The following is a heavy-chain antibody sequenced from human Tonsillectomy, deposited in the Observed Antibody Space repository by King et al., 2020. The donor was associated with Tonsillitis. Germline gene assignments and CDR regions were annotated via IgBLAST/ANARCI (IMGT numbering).Heavy chain of an antibody. J-gene: IGHJ6*02. D-gene: IGHD6-13*01. CDR2: IKQDGSEK. V-gene: IGHV3-7*03. CDR3: ARGHPYTSLDYYYGMDV. Sequence: VQLVESGGGLVQPGGSLTLSCAASAFIFSTYWMSWVRQAPGKGLEWVANIKQDGSEKYYVDSVKGRFTISRDNAKNSLFLQMNSLRAEDTAVYYCARGHPYTSLDYYYGMDVWGQGTTVTVSS. CDR1: AFIFSTYW.